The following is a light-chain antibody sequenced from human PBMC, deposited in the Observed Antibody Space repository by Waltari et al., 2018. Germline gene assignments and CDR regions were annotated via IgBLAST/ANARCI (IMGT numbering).Light chain of an antibody. CDR3: QQSYGTVWT. CDR2: AAS. Sequence: DIQMTQSPSSLSASVGDRVSITCRTSQSISNYLNWYHQRPGEAPHLLIYAASSLQSGVSSRFSGSGSGTDFSLTISSLQPEDVGIYYCQQSYGTVWTFGLGTKVEIK. CDR1: QSISNY. V-gene: IGKV1-39*01. J-gene: IGKJ1*01.